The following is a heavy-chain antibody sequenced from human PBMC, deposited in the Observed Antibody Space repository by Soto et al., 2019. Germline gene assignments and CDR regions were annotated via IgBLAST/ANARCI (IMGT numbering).Heavy chain of an antibody. CDR2: TWYDGNDK. CDR1: GFSFSTYG. D-gene: IGHD2-2*01. Sequence: GGSLRLSCAASGFSFSTYGMHWVRQAPGKGLEWVAVTWYDGNDKYYADSVKGRFTISRDNSKNTLYLQMNSLGAEDTAVYYCATAAAGNSPFNYWGQGTLVTVSS. V-gene: IGHV3-33*01. J-gene: IGHJ4*02. CDR3: ATAAAGNSPFNY.